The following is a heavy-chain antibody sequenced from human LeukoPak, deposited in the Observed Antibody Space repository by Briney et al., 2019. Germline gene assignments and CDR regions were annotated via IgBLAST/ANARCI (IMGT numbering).Heavy chain of an antibody. CDR2: INWNGGST. CDR1: GFTFDDYG. D-gene: IGHD3-22*01. V-gene: IGHV3-20*04. Sequence: PGGSLRLSCAASGFTFDDYGMSWVRQAPGKGLEWVSGINWNGGSTGYADSVKGRFTISRDNAKNSLYLQMNSLRAEDTALSYCARGPYDSSGYYYTSYFQHWGQGTLVTVSS. CDR3: ARGPYDSSGYYYTSYFQH. J-gene: IGHJ1*01.